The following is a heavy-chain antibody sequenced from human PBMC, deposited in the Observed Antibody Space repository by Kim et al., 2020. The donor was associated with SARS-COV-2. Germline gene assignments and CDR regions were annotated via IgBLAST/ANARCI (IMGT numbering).Heavy chain of an antibody. V-gene: IGHV1-18*01. CDR2: ISAYNGNR. CDR1: GYTFTSYG. Sequence: ASVKVSCKASGYTFTSYGISWVRQAPGQGLEWMGWISAYNGNRNYAQKLQGRVTMTTDTSTTTAYMELRSLRSDDTAVYYCAREAPYYYDSSGYGFDYWGHGTLVTVSS. J-gene: IGHJ4*01. D-gene: IGHD3-22*01. CDR3: AREAPYYYDSSGYGFDY.